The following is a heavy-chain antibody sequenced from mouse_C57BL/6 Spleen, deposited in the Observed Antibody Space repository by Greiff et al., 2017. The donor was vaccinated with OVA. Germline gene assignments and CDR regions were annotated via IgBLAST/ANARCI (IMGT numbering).Heavy chain of an antibody. CDR3: ARPAYYSDEFAY. V-gene: IGHV1-55*01. CDR1: GYTFTSYW. J-gene: IGHJ3*01. D-gene: IGHD2-12*01. CDR2: IYPGSGSS. Sequence: VQLQQPGAELVKPGASVKLSCKASGYTFTSYWITWVKQRPGQGLEWIGDIYPGSGSSNYNEKFKSKATLTVDTSSSTAYMQLSSLTSEDSAVYYCARPAYYSDEFAYWGQGTLVTVSA.